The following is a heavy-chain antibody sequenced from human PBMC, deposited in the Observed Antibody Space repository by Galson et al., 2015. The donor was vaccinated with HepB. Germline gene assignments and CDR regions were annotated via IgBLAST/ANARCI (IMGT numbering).Heavy chain of an antibody. V-gene: IGHV1-46*01. CDR3: ARDGGSEVLLWFGELFPWFDP. CDR2: INPSGGST. J-gene: IGHJ5*02. D-gene: IGHD3-10*01. CDR1: GYTFTSYY. Sequence: QSGAEVKKPGESLRISCKASGYTFTSYYMHWVRQAPGQGLEWMGIINPSGGSTSYAQKFQGRVTMTRDTSTSTVYMELSSLRSEDTAVYYCARDGGSEVLLWFGELFPWFDPWGQGTLVTVSS.